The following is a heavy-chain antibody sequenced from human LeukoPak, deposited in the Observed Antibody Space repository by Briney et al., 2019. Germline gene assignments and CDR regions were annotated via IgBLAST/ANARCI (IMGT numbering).Heavy chain of an antibody. D-gene: IGHD5-12*01. V-gene: IGHV3-64*01. CDR2: ISSNGGST. Sequence: GGSLRLSCAAPGFTFSSYAMHWVRQAPGKGLEYVSAISSNGGSTYYANSVKGRFTISRDNSKNTLYLQMGSLRAEDMAVYYCARDGLRYYYYGMDVWGQGTTVTVSS. CDR3: ARDGLRYYYYGMDV. J-gene: IGHJ6*02. CDR1: GFTFSSYA.